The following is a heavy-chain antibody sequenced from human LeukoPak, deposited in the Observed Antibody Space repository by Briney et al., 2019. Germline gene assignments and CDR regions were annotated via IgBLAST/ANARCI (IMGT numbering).Heavy chain of an antibody. D-gene: IGHD2-2*01. CDR2: ISGSGGST. CDR3: AKRYCSSTSCYRIFDY. V-gene: IGHV3-23*01. J-gene: IGHJ4*02. Sequence: PGGSLRLSCAASGLRFDNAWMSWVRQAPGKGLEWVSAISGSGGSTYYADSVKGRFTISRDNSKNTLYLQMNSLRAEDTAVYYCAKRYCSSTSCYRIFDYWGQGTLVTVSS. CDR1: GLRFDNAW.